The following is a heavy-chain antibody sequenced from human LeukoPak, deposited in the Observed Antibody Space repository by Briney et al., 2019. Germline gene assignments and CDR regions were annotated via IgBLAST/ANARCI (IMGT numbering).Heavy chain of an antibody. Sequence: GGSLRLSCAASGFTFSSYAMSWVRQAPGKGLEWVSAISGSGGSTYYADSVKGRFAISRDNSKNTLYLQMNSLRAEDTAVYYCATEYCSSTSCYQPPRYYGMDVWGQGTTVTVSS. D-gene: IGHD2-2*01. CDR1: GFTFSSYA. J-gene: IGHJ6*02. V-gene: IGHV3-23*01. CDR2: ISGSGGST. CDR3: ATEYCSSTSCYQPPRYYGMDV.